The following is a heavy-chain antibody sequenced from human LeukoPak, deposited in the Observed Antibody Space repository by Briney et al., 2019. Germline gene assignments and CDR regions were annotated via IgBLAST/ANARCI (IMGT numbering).Heavy chain of an antibody. V-gene: IGHV4-61*02. CDR2: IYTSGNT. J-gene: IGHJ5*02. D-gene: IGHD3-3*01. Sequence: SQTLSLTCTVSGGSISSGSYFWSWIRQPPGKGLEWIGRIYTSGNTNYNPSLKSRVTMSVDTSKNQFSLKLSSVTAADTAVYYCARADARSRSWFDPWGQGTLVTVSS. CDR3: ARADARSRSWFDP. CDR1: GGSISSGSYF.